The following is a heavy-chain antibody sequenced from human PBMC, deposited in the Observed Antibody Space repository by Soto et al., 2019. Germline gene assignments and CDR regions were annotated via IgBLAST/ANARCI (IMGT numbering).Heavy chain of an antibody. V-gene: IGHV1-69*06. CDR2: IIPIFGTA. CDR1: GGTFSSYA. Sequence: SVKVSCKASGGTFSSYAISWVRQAPGQGLEWMGGIIPIFGTANYAQKFQGRVTITADKSTSTAYMELSSLRSEDTAVYYCARDKSGYYFDYFQNWGQGTLVTVS. D-gene: IGHD3-22*01. J-gene: IGHJ1*01. CDR3: ARDKSGYYFDYFQN.